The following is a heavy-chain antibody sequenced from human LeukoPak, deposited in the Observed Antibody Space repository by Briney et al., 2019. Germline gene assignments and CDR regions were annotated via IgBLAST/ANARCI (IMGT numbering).Heavy chain of an antibody. CDR1: GFLFSGYW. D-gene: IGHD3-3*01. CDR3: ARDRVDFWSGYLDYYYYYMDV. CDR2: IKQDGNEK. J-gene: IGHJ6*03. V-gene: IGHV3-7*01. Sequence: GGSLRLSCAASGFLFSGYWMSWVRQAPGKGLEWVANIKQDGNEKYYVDSVKGRFTISRDNAKNSLYLQMNSLRAEDTAVYYCARDRVDFWSGYLDYYYYYMDVWGKGTTVTVSS.